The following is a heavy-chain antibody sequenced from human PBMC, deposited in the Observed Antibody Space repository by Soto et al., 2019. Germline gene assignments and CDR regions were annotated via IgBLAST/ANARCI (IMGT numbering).Heavy chain of an antibody. CDR1: GYTFTSYA. V-gene: IGHV1-3*01. CDR2: INAGNGNT. Sequence: GASVKVSCKASGYTFTSYAMHWVRQAPGQRLEWMGWINAGNGNTKYSQKFQGRVTITRDTSASTAYMELSSLRSEDTAVYYCARFPYYYDTKRMDVWGQGTTVTVSS. J-gene: IGHJ6*02. D-gene: IGHD3-22*01. CDR3: ARFPYYYDTKRMDV.